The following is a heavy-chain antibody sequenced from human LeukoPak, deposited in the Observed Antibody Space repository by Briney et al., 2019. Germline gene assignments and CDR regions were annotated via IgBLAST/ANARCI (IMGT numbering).Heavy chain of an antibody. J-gene: IGHJ4*02. Sequence: SQTLSLTCAISEDSVSSNSAAWNWIRQSPSRGLEWLGRTYYRSRWFNDYAVSMRSRMTVNPDTSKNQFSLQLYSVTPEDTAVYYCARDHGGLDSWGQGTVVTVSS. V-gene: IGHV6-1*01. CDR2: TYYRSRWFN. CDR1: EDSVSSNSAA. CDR3: ARDHGGLDS.